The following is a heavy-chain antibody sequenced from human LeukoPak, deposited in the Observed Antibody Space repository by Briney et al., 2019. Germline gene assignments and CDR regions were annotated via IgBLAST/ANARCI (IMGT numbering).Heavy chain of an antibody. Sequence: SETLSLTCAVYGGSFSGYYWSWIRQPPGKGLEWIGELNHSGSTNYNPSLKSRVTISVDTSKNQFSLKLSSVTAADTAVYYCARDKSHSSGWYDYWGQGTLVTVSS. CDR1: GGSFSGYY. CDR2: LNHSGST. V-gene: IGHV4-34*01. D-gene: IGHD6-19*01. J-gene: IGHJ4*02. CDR3: ARDKSHSSGWYDY.